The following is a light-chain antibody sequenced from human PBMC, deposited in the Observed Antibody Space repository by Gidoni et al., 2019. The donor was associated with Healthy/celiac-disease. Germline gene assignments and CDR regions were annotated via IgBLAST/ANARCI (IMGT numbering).Light chain of an antibody. V-gene: IGKV2-28*01. CDR1: QSLLHSNGYNY. J-gene: IGKJ3*01. CDR3: MQALQTPLFT. CDR2: LGS. Sequence: DIVMTQSPLSLPVTPGEPSSISCRSSQSLLHSNGYNYLDWYLQKPGQSPQLLIDLGSNRASGVPDRCSGSGSGTDFTLKISRVEAEDVGVYYCMQALQTPLFTFXPXTKVDIK.